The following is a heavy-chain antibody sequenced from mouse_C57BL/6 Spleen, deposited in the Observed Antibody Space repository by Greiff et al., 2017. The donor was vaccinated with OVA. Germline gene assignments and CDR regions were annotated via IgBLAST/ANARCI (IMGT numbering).Heavy chain of an antibody. V-gene: IGHV2-5*01. CDR1: GFSLTSYG. J-gene: IGHJ1*03. CDR3: AKNREGSSGVWYFDV. Sequence: QVQLQQSGPGLVQPSQSLSITCTVSGFSLTSYGVHWVRQSPGKGLEWLGVIWRGGSTDYNAAFMSRLSITKDNSKSQVFFKMNSLQADDTAIYYCAKNREGSSGVWYFDVWGTGTTVTVSS. D-gene: IGHD6-1*01. CDR2: IWRGGST.